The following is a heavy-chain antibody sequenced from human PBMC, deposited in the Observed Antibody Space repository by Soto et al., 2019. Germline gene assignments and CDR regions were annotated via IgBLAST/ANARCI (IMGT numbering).Heavy chain of an antibody. CDR1: GGTFSSYA. V-gene: IGHV1-69*01. Sequence: QVQLVQSGAEVKKPGSSVNVSCKASGGTFSSYAISWVRQAPGQGLEWMGGIIPIFGTANYAQKFQGRVTITADESTSTAYMELSSLRSEDTAVYYCARAARPITMIVEWYFDLWDRGTLVTVSS. D-gene: IGHD3-22*01. J-gene: IGHJ2*01. CDR3: ARAARPITMIVEWYFDL. CDR2: IIPIFGTA.